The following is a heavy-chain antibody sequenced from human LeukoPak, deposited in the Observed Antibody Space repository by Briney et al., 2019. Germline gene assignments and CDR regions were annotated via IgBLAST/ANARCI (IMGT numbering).Heavy chain of an antibody. J-gene: IGHJ6*03. CDR1: GFTFSSYA. D-gene: IGHD4-17*01. CDR3: ARDNYGDYEGIGAPIGYYYMDV. Sequence: GGSLRLSCAASGFTFSSYAMSWVRQDPEQGLEWVSGISGSGGSTYYADSVKGRFTISRDNSKNTLYLQMNSLRAEDTAVYYCARDNYGDYEGIGAPIGYYYMDVWGKGTTVTVSS. CDR2: ISGSGGST. V-gene: IGHV3-23*01.